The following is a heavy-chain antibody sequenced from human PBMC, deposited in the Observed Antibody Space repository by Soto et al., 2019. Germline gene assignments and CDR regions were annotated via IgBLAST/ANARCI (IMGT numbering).Heavy chain of an antibody. D-gene: IGHD1-1*01. CDR2: INQDGSEK. CDR1: GFTFGTVW. Sequence: EEQLVESGGGLVQPGGSLRLSCAASGFTFGTVWMNWVRQAPGKGLEWVANINQDGSEKYYVDSVKGRFTISRDNAKNSVYLKRNSLKVEDMALYYCARQKNPAVLPGSWFDPWGQGTLVTVSS. V-gene: IGHV3-7*01. CDR3: ARQKNPAVLPGSWFDP. J-gene: IGHJ5*02.